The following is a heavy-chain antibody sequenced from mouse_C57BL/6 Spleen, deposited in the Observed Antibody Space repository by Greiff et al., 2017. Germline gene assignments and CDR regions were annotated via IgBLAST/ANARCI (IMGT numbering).Heavy chain of an antibody. CDR2: IDPSDSET. CDR1: GYTFTSYW. CDR3: ARSYGNYLYAMDY. V-gene: IGHV1-52*01. J-gene: IGHJ4*01. Sequence: QVQLQQPGAELVRPGSSVKLSCKASGYTFTSYWMHWVKQRPIQGLEWIGNIDPSDSETHYNQKFKDKATLTVDKSSSTAYMQLSSLTSEDSAVYYCARSYGNYLYAMDYWGQGTSVTVSS. D-gene: IGHD2-1*01.